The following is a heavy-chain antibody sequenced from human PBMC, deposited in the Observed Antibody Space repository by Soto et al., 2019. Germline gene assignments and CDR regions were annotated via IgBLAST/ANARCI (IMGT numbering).Heavy chain of an antibody. CDR3: AKVLRYFDWPPEAYDY. CDR2: ISGSGGST. J-gene: IGHJ4*02. Sequence: GRSLRLSCAASGFTFSSSAMSRVRPAPGKGLEWVSAISGSGGSTYYSDSVKGRFTISRDNSKNPLYLQMNSLRDEVTAVYYCAKVLRYFDWPPEAYDYWGQGTLVTVSS. CDR1: GFTFSSSA. D-gene: IGHD3-9*01. V-gene: IGHV3-23*01.